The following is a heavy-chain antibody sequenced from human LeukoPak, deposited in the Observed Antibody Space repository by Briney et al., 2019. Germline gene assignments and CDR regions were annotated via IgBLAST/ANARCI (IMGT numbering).Heavy chain of an antibody. Sequence: ASVKLSCKASGYTFTFYGISWGRHAPGQGHEWKGWSSAYNGNKNYAQKLQGRVTMTTDPSTSTAYMELRSLRSDDTAVYYCAREEYCSSTSCYAGEDYWGQGTLVTVSS. D-gene: IGHD2-2*01. J-gene: IGHJ4*02. CDR1: GYTFTFYG. CDR3: AREEYCSSTSCYAGEDY. CDR2: SSAYNGNK. V-gene: IGHV1-18*01.